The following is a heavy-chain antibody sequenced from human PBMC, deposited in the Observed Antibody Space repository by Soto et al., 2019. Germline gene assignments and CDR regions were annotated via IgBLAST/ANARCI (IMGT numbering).Heavy chain of an antibody. CDR3: ARVPNFFEYSSPTPAYHFDY. J-gene: IGHJ4*02. D-gene: IGHD6-6*01. CDR1: GGSISSSSYY. Sequence: SETLSLTCTVSGGSISSSSYYWGWIRQPPGKGLEWIGSIYYSGSTYYNPSLKSRVTISVDTSKNQFSLKLSSVTAADTAVYYCARVPNFFEYSSPTPAYHFDYWGQGTLVTVSS. CDR2: IYYSGST. V-gene: IGHV4-39*01.